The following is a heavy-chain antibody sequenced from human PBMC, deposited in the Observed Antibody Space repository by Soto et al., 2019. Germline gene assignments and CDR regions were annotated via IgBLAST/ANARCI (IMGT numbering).Heavy chain of an antibody. CDR2: IFYTGNT. V-gene: IGHV4-61*08. CDR3: ARDWELRRMDA. J-gene: IGHJ6*02. Sequence: PLETLSLTCTVSGGSVSIGDYSWTWIRQPPGKGLEWIGYIFYTGNTNYSPSLKSRVTMSVDRSRNQFSLRLSSVTAADTAVYYCARDWELRRMDAWGQGTTVTVS. D-gene: IGHD1-7*01. CDR1: GGSVSIGDYS.